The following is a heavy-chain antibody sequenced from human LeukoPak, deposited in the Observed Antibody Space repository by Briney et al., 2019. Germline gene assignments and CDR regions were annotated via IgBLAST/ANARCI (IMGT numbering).Heavy chain of an antibody. CDR2: IYYSGST. CDR3: ARVLEDSSSPFDAFDI. D-gene: IGHD6-6*01. V-gene: IGHV4-59*12. J-gene: IGHJ3*02. Sequence: PSETLSLTCTVSGGSISSYYWSWIRQPPGKGLEWIGYIYYSGSTNYNPSLKSRVTISVDTSKNQFSLKLNSVTAADTAVYYCARVLEDSSSPFDAFDIWGQGTMVTVSS. CDR1: GGSISSYY.